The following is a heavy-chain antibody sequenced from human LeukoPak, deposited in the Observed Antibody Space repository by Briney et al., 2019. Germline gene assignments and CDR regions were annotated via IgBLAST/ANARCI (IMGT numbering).Heavy chain of an antibody. V-gene: IGHV4-4*07. Sequence: SETLSLTCTVSGGSISSYYWSWIRQPAGKGLEWIGRIYTSGSTNYNPSLKSRVTMSVDTSKNQFSLKLSSVTAADTAMYYCARDLSGSSWSYYYYYYMDVWGKGTTVTVSS. J-gene: IGHJ6*03. CDR3: ARDLSGSSWSYYYYYYMDV. D-gene: IGHD1-26*01. CDR1: GGSISSYY. CDR2: IYTSGST.